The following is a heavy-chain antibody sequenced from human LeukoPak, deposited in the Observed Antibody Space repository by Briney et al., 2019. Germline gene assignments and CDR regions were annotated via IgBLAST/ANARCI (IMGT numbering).Heavy chain of an antibody. CDR1: GGSISSYY. CDR3: ATVTNRGWFDP. V-gene: IGHV4-59*01. D-gene: IGHD4-17*01. Sequence: SETLSLTCTVSGGSISSYYWSWIRQPPGKGLEWIGHIYYSGSTNYNPSLKSRVTISVDTSKNQFSLKLSSVIAADTAVYYCATVTNRGWFDPWGQGTLVTVSS. J-gene: IGHJ5*02. CDR2: IYYSGST.